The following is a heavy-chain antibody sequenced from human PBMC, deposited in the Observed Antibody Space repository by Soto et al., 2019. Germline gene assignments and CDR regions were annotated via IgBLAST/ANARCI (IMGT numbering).Heavy chain of an antibody. V-gene: IGHV3-21*01. D-gene: IGHD5-18*01. CDR3: AREPGGGYSYGRGGNYFDY. J-gene: IGHJ4*02. CDR2: ISSSSSYI. Sequence: EVQLVESGGGLVKPGGSLRLSCAASGFTFSSYSMNWVRQAPGKGLEWVSSISSSSSYIYYADSVKGRFTISRDNAKKSLYLQMNSLRAEDTAVYYCAREPGGGYSYGRGGNYFDYWGQGTLVTVSS. CDR1: GFTFSSYS.